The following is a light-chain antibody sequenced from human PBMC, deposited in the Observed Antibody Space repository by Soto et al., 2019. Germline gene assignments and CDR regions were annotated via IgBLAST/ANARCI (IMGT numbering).Light chain of an antibody. CDR3: QQYGSPPRT. Sequence: EIVMTQSPDTLSVSPGERATLSCRASQSISSNLAWYQQKPGQAPRLLIYGASTRATGIPARFRGSGSGTEFTLTISSLQSEDFAVYYCQQYGSPPRTFGGGTKVDIK. J-gene: IGKJ4*01. V-gene: IGKV3-15*01. CDR2: GAS. CDR1: QSISSN.